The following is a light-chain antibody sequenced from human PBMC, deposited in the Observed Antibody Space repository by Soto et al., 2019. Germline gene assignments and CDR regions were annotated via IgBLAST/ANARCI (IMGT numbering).Light chain of an antibody. J-gene: IGKJ4*01. CDR3: QRYDNVPLT. V-gene: IGKV1-33*01. Sequence: DIQMTQSPSSLSASVGDRLTITCQASQDISNYLNWYQQKPGKAPKLLIYDAINLETGVPSRFSGSGSGTDFTVTISSLQPEDIATYYCQRYDNVPLTFGGGTRVEIK. CDR1: QDISNY. CDR2: DAI.